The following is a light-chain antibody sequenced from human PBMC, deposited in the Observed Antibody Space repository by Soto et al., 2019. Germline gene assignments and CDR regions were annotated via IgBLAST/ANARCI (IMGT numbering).Light chain of an antibody. Sequence: DVVMTQSPLSLPVTLGQPASISCRSNQSLVYSDGNTYLNWFQQRPGQSPRRLIYKVSNRDSGVPDRFSGSGSGTDFTPKISRVAAEDVGVYYCMQGTHWPLYTFGQGTKLEI. V-gene: IGKV2-30*01. J-gene: IGKJ2*01. CDR2: KVS. CDR3: MQGTHWPLYT. CDR1: QSLVYSDGNTY.